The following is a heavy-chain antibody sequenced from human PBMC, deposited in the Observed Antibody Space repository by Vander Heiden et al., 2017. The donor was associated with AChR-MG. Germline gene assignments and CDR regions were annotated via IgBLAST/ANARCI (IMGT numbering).Heavy chain of an antibody. J-gene: IGHJ6*03. V-gene: IGHV4-34*01. CDR2: INHSGST. Sequence: QVQLQQWGAGLLKPSETLSLTCAVYGGSFSGYYWSWIRQPPGKGLEWIGEINHSGSTNYNPSLKSRVTISVDTSKNQFSLKLSSVTAADTAVYYCARGRNYYYYYMDVWGKGTTVTVSS. CDR3: ARGRNYYYYYMDV. CDR1: GGSFSGYY.